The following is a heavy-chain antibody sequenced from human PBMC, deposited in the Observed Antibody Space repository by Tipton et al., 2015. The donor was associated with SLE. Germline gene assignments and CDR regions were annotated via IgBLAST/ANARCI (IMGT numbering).Heavy chain of an antibody. CDR2: INHSGST. Sequence: TLSLTCAVYGGSFSGYSWSWIRQPPGKGLEWIGEINHSGSTNYNPSLKSRVTISVDTSKNQFSLKLSSVTAADTAVYYCARTGYSSSWLCFQHWGQGTLVTVSS. V-gene: IGHV4-34*01. CDR3: ARTGYSSSWLCFQH. CDR1: GGSFSGYS. D-gene: IGHD6-13*01. J-gene: IGHJ1*01.